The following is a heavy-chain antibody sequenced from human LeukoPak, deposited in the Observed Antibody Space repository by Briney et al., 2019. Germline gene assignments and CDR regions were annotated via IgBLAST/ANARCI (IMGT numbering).Heavy chain of an antibody. Sequence: ASVTVSCTASGYTFASYGSSWVRQAPGQRLEWMGWISAYNGKTNYAPKFQGRVTMTTDTSTSTAYMDLRSLRSDDTAVYYCTRDGPDYGDYINFDYWGQGTLVTVSS. D-gene: IGHD4-17*01. V-gene: IGHV1-18*04. J-gene: IGHJ4*02. CDR3: TRDGPDYGDYINFDY. CDR1: GYTFASYG. CDR2: ISAYNGKT.